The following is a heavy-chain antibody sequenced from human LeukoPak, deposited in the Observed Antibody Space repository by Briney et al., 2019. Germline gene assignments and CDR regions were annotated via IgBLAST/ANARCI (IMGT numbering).Heavy chain of an antibody. V-gene: IGHV4-4*07. CDR1: GGSFSGYY. Sequence: SETLSLTCAVYGGSFSGYYWSWIRQPAGKGLEWIGRIYTSGSTNYNPSLKSRVTMSVDTSKNQFSLKLSSVTAADTAVYYCAREGRSGLLPSGQGTLVTVSS. CDR2: IYTSGST. CDR3: AREGRSGLLP. J-gene: IGHJ5*02. D-gene: IGHD3-10*01.